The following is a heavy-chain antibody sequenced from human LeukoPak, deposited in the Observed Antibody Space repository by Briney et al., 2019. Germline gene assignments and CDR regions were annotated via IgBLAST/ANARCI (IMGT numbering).Heavy chain of an antibody. D-gene: IGHD1-26*01. CDR1: GYTFTSYY. V-gene: IGHV1-46*01. CDR2: INPSGGST. Sequence: ASVKVSCKASGYTFTSYYTHWVRQAPGQGLEWMGIINPSGGSTSYAQKFQGRVTMTRDMSTSTVYMELSSLRSEDTAVYYCAIPAVGAPVGSPYYYYMDVWGKGTTVTVSS. CDR3: AIPAVGAPVGSPYYYYMDV. J-gene: IGHJ6*03.